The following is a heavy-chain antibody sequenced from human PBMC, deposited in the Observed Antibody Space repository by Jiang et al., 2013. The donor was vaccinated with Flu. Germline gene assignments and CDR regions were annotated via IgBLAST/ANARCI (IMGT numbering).Heavy chain of an antibody. Sequence: TFTNYWIGWVRQVPGKGLEWMGIIYPGDSDTRYSPSFQGQVTISADKSISTAYLQWSSLKASDTAMYYCARIKGGYSYGPNWFDPWGQGTLVTVSS. CDR1: TFTNYW. CDR2: IYPGDSDT. J-gene: IGHJ5*02. D-gene: IGHD5-18*01. CDR3: ARIKGGYSYGPNWFDP. V-gene: IGHV5-51*01.